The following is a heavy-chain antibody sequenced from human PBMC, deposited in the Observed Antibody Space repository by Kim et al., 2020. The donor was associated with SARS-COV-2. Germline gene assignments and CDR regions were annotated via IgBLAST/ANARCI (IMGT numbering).Heavy chain of an antibody. Sequence: GGSLRLSCAASGFTFSSYGMHWVRQAPGKGLEWVAVIWYDGSNKYYADSVKGRFTISRDNSKNTLYLQMNSLRAEDTAVYYCARGAVWFGELPDYGMDVWGQGTTVTVSS. J-gene: IGHJ6*02. CDR2: IWYDGSNK. CDR3: ARGAVWFGELPDYGMDV. D-gene: IGHD3-10*01. CDR1: GFTFSSYG. V-gene: IGHV3-33*01.